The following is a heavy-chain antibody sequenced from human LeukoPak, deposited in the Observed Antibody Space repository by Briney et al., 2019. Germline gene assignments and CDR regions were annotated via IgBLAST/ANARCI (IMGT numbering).Heavy chain of an antibody. D-gene: IGHD1-14*01. CDR2: ISGSGGST. CDR3: AKAEIPGKGLGGAFDI. V-gene: IGHV3-23*01. J-gene: IGHJ3*02. CDR1: GFTFSSYA. Sequence: GGSLRLSCAASGFTFSSYAMSWVRQAPGKGLEWVSAISGSGGSTYYADSVKGRFTISRDNSENTLYLQMNSLRAEDTAVYNCAKAEIPGKGLGGAFDIWGQGTMVTVSS.